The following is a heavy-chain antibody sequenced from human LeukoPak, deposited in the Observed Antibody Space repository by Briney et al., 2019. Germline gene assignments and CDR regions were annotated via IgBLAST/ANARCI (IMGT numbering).Heavy chain of an antibody. D-gene: IGHD2-2*01. V-gene: IGHV1-8*01. CDR2: MNPKSGNT. Sequence: ASVKVSCKASGYTFTNYDINWVRQATGQGLEWMGWMNPKSGNTGYAQKFQDRVTMTRNTSISTAYMELSSLRSEDTAFYYCARVNCSSTSCRSKFLDYWGQGTLVTVSS. CDR3: ARVNCSSTSCRSKFLDY. CDR1: GYTFTNYD. J-gene: IGHJ4*02.